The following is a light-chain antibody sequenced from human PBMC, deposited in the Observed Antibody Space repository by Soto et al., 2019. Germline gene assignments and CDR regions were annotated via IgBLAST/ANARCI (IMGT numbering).Light chain of an antibody. CDR2: AAS. V-gene: IGKV1-39*01. CDR1: QNIDTY. Sequence: DFQMTQSPSSLSAPVGDRVTITCRASQNIDTYLNWYRQQPGKAPKLLIYAASSLQSGVPSRFSGTGSGKDFTLTISSLQTEDSATYFCQQSYSIPWTFGRGTKVEIK. CDR3: QQSYSIPWT. J-gene: IGKJ1*01.